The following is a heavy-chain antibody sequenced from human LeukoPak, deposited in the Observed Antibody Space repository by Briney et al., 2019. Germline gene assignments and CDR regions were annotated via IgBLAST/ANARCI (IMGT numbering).Heavy chain of an antibody. Sequence: PGGSLRLSCAASGFTFSSYSMNWVRQAPGKGLEWVSSISSSSSYIYYADSVKGRFTISRDNAKNSLYLQMNSLRAEDTAVYYCARGSTTVTSLDWFDPWGQGTLVTVSS. CDR3: ARGSTTVTSLDWFDP. V-gene: IGHV3-21*01. CDR1: GFTFSSYS. CDR2: ISSSSSYI. D-gene: IGHD4-11*01. J-gene: IGHJ5*02.